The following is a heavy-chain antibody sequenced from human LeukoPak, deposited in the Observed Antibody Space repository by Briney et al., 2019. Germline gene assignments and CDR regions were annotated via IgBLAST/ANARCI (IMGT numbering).Heavy chain of an antibody. V-gene: IGHV1-69*05. CDR3: AREGYDILTGHNPDGY. J-gene: IGHJ4*02. CDR1: GGTFISYA. Sequence: AAVKVSCKASGGTFISYAISWVRQAPGQGGEWMGGIIPIFGTANYAQKFQGRVTITTDESTSTAYMELSSLRSEDTAVYYCAREGYDILTGHNPDGYWGQGTLVTVSS. CDR2: IIPIFGTA. D-gene: IGHD3-9*01.